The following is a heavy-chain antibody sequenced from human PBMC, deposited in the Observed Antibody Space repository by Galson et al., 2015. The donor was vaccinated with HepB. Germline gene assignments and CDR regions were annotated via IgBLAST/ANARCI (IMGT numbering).Heavy chain of an antibody. CDR1: GYTFTGYY. V-gene: IGHV1-2*02. CDR3: AREYSGSSDQLSFDY. J-gene: IGHJ4*02. CDR2: INPNSGGT. D-gene: IGHD1-26*01. Sequence: SVKVSCKASGYTFTGYYMHWVRQAPGQGLERMGWINPNSGGTNYAQKFQGRVTMTRDTSISTAYMELSRLRSDDTAVYYCAREYSGSSDQLSFDYWGQGTLVTVSS.